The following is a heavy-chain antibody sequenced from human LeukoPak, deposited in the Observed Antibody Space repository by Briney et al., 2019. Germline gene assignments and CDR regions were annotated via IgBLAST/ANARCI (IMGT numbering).Heavy chain of an antibody. Sequence: QPGGSLRLSCAVSVFTFSNFWMSWVRQAPGRGLEWVANIHPEGNEKYHVEFVKGRFTISRDNTKNLLFLQMNGLRVDDTAVYYCARGDDFSGDHWGQGTLVTASS. CDR2: IHPEGNEK. J-gene: IGHJ4*02. D-gene: IGHD1-1*01. CDR1: VFTFSNFW. CDR3: ARGDDFSGDH. V-gene: IGHV3-7*04.